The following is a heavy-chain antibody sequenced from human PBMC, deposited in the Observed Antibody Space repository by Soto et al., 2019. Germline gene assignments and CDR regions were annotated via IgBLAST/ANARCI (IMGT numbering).Heavy chain of an antibody. CDR3: VKDRRPTTGLPDY. CDR2: ISFHGSEK. J-gene: IGHJ4*02. CDR1: GFTFSSSG. Sequence: QVQLVESGGGVVQPGRSLRLSCVASGFTFSSSGMHWVRQAPGKGLDWVAYISFHGSEKHYADSVKGRFTISRDNSKNTLYLQMNSLRAEDTAVYNCVKDRRPTTGLPDYWGQGTLVTVSA. V-gene: IGHV3-30*18. D-gene: IGHD1-26*01.